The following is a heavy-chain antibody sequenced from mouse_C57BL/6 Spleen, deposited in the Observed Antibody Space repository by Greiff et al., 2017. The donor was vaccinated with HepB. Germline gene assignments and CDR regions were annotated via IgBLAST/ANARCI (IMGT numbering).Heavy chain of an antibody. CDR1: GYTFTSYT. J-gene: IGHJ2*01. Sequence: VKLQESGAELARPGASVKMSCKASGYTFTSYTMHWVKQRPGQGLEWIGYINPSSGYTKYNQKFKDKATLTADKSSSTAYMQLSSLTSEDSAVYYCASPGTGYYFDYWGQGTTLTVSS. D-gene: IGHD4-1*01. CDR2: INPSSGYT. V-gene: IGHV1-4*01. CDR3: ASPGTGYYFDY.